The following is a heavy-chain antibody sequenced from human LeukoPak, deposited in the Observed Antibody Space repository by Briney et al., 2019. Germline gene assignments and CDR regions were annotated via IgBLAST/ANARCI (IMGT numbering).Heavy chain of an antibody. Sequence: GGSLRLSCAASGFTFSSYAMSWVRQAPGKGLEWVSAICGSGGSTYYADSVKGRFTISRDNSKNTLYLQMNSLRAEDTAVYYCAKGGPYCSSTSCYMVDYWGQGTLVTVSS. D-gene: IGHD2-2*02. CDR2: ICGSGGST. CDR1: GFTFSSYA. CDR3: AKGGPYCSSTSCYMVDY. J-gene: IGHJ4*02. V-gene: IGHV3-23*01.